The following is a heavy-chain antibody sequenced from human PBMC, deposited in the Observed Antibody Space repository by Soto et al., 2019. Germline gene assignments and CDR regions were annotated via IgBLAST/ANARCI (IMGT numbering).Heavy chain of an antibody. V-gene: IGHV3-33*01. J-gene: IGHJ6*02. Sequence: PGGSLRLSCAASGFTFSSYGMHWVRQAPGKGLEWVAVIWYDGSNKYYADSVKGRFTISRGNSKNTLYLQMNSLRAEDTAVYYCARPFDWSPRLPYGMDVWGQGTTVTVSS. D-gene: IGHD3-9*01. CDR1: GFTFSSYG. CDR3: ARPFDWSPRLPYGMDV. CDR2: IWYDGSNK.